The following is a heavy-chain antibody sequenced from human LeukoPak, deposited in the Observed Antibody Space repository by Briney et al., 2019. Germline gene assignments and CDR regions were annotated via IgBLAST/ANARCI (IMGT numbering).Heavy chain of an antibody. CDR1: GGSFSGYY. Sequence: SETLSLTCAVYGGSFSGYYWTWIRQPPGKGLEWFGEINHSGSTNYNPSLKSRVTISVDTSKNQFSLKLSSVTAADTAVYYCARGRYYDSSGSSLFDYWGQGTLVTVSS. J-gene: IGHJ4*02. D-gene: IGHD3-22*01. CDR3: ARGRYYDSSGSSLFDY. CDR2: INHSGST. V-gene: IGHV4-34*01.